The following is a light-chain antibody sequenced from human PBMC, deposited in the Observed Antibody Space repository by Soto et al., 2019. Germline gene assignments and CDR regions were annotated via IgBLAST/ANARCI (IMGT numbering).Light chain of an antibody. J-gene: IGLJ3*02. V-gene: IGLV1-44*01. CDR1: SSNIGSNP. CDR2: NSN. CDR3: AAWDDSLNGWV. Sequence: SVVTQPPSASGTPGQRVTISCSGSSSNIGSNPVNWYQQLPGTAPKLLIYNSNQRPSGVPDRFSGSKSGTSASLAISGLQPEDEADCYCAAWDDSLNGWVFGGGTKVTVL.